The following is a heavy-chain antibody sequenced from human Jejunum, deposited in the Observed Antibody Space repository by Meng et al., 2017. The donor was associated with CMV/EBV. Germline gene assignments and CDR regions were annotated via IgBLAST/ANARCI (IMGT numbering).Heavy chain of an antibody. Sequence: TFSSCAMTWVRQAPGKGVEWLSVISRSGGDTYYADSVKGRFTISRDNSKNTLYLQMDSLRAEDTAVYYCAKESGKYQMLSYYGLDVWGQGTTVTVSS. CDR3: AKESGKYQMLSYYGLDV. CDR1: TFSSCA. J-gene: IGHJ6*02. CDR2: ISRSGGDT. D-gene: IGHD2-2*01. V-gene: IGHV3-23*01.